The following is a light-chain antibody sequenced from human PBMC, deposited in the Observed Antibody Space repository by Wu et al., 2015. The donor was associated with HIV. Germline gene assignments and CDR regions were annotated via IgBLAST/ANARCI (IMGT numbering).Light chain of an antibody. V-gene: IGKV1-9*01. CDR3: QQSYSTPQYT. Sequence: DIQLTQSPSFLSASVGDRVTITCRASQGISSYLAWYQQKPGKAPKLLIYAASTLQSGVPSRFSGSGSGTEFTLTISSLQPEDFATYYCQQSYSTPQYTFGQGTKLGIK. J-gene: IGKJ2*01. CDR2: AAS. CDR1: QGISSY.